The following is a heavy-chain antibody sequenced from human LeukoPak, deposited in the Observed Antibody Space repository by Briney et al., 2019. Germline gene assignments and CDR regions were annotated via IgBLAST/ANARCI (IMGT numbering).Heavy chain of an antibody. J-gene: IGHJ3*02. V-gene: IGHV4-31*03. CDR1: GGSISSGGYY. CDR3: ARNSGSYRAFDI. D-gene: IGHD1-26*01. CDR2: IYYSGST. Sequence: SETLSLTCTVSGGSISSGGYYWSWIRQHPGKGLEWIGYIYYSGSTYYNPSLKSRVTISVDTSKNQFSLKLSSVTAADTAVYYCARNSGSYRAFDIWGQGTMVTVSS.